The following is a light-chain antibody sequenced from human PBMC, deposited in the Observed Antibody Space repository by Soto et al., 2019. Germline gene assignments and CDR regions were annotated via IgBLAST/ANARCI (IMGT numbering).Light chain of an antibody. CDR3: AAWDDSLNGLL. CDR2: SDN. CDR1: NSNIGDNS. Sequence: QTVVTQPPSASGTPGQVFTISYSGSNSNIGDNSVNWYQQLPGTAPKLLIYSDNRRPSGVPDRFFGSKSGTSAFLAISGLQSEDEAEYYCAAWDDSLNGLLFGGGTKLTVL. J-gene: IGLJ3*02. V-gene: IGLV1-44*01.